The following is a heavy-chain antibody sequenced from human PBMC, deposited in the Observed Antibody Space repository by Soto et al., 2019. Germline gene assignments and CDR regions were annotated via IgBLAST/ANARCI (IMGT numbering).Heavy chain of an antibody. CDR1: GYTFPSYY. Sequence: GASVKVSCKASGYTFPSYYIQWVRQAPGQRLEWMGIINPSGGSTNYAQKFQGRVTMTRDTSTSTVYMELSSLRSEDTAIYYCSRGYPPRDQLGNLPGAFWGQGTLVTVSS. CDR3: SRGYPPRDQLGNLPGAF. J-gene: IGHJ4*02. D-gene: IGHD1-1*01. CDR2: INPSGGST. V-gene: IGHV1-46*03.